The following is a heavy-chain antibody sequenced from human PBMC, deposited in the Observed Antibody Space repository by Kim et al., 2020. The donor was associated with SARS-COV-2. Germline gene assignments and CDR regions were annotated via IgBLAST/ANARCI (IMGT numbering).Heavy chain of an antibody. Sequence: GGSLRLSCAASGFTFSGSAMHWARQASGKGLEWVGRIRGKTNSYATAYAASVKGRFTISRDDSKNTAYLQMNSLITEDTAVYYCARQAHDYGDYVFDYWGQGPRVTVSS. CDR2: IRGKTNSYAT. D-gene: IGHD4-17*01. CDR1: GFTFSGSA. J-gene: IGHJ4*02. V-gene: IGHV3-73*01. CDR3: ARQAHDYGDYVFDY.